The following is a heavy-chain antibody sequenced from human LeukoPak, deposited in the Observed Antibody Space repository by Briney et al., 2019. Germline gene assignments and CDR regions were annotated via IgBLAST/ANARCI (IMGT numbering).Heavy chain of an antibody. J-gene: IGHJ5*02. V-gene: IGHV7-4-1*02. CDR3: ARDHGSQRYWFDP. Sequence: AASVKVSCKASGYTFTSYAMDWVRQAPGQGLEWMGWINTNTGNPTYVQGFTGRFVFSLDTSVSTAYLQISSLKAEDTAVYYCARDHGSQRYWFDPWGQGTLVTVSS. D-gene: IGHD1-26*01. CDR1: GYTFTSYA. CDR2: INTNTGNP.